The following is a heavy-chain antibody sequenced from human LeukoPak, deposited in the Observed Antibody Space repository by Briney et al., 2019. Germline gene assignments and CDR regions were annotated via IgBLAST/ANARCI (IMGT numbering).Heavy chain of an antibody. CDR1: GFTFNNFA. D-gene: IGHD3-16*01. Sequence: GGSLRLSCAASGFTFNNFAMHWVRQAPGKGLEWVAVISYDGDNEYYADSVKGQFTISRDNSKDRLYLQMNSLRPEDTAMYYCARVRGGRSWYYYGMDVWGRGTTVTVSS. V-gene: IGHV3-30-3*01. CDR3: ARVRGGRSWYYYGMDV. J-gene: IGHJ6*02. CDR2: ISYDGDNE.